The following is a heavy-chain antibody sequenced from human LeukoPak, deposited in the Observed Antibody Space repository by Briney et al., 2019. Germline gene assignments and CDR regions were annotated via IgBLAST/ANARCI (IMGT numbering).Heavy chain of an antibody. Sequence: GGSLRLSCAASGFTFISYAMNWVRRTPGKGLEWVSGISSDGTRTYYVDSVKGRFTVSSEDSKYTLSLQINSLRAENTAISSGTKIRSAGSGPHLVFDYWGQGTLATVSS. CDR3: TKIRSAGSGPHLVFDY. V-gene: IGHV3-23*01. J-gene: IGHJ4*02. D-gene: IGHD6-19*01. CDR2: ISSDGTRT. CDR1: GFTFISYA.